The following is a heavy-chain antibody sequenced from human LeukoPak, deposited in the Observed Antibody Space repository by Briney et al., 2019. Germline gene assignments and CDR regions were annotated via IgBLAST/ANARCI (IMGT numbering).Heavy chain of an antibody. J-gene: IGHJ4*02. D-gene: IGHD6-19*01. CDR1: GYTFTSYY. V-gene: IGHV1-46*01. CDR3: ARDGDKYSSGWYTFVYY. Sequence: ASVKVSCKASGYTFTSYYMHWVRQAPGQGLEWMGIINPSGGSTSYAQKFQGRVIMTRDTSTSTVYMELSSRRSEDTAVYYCARDGDKYSSGWYTFVYYWGQGTLVTVSS. CDR2: INPSGGST.